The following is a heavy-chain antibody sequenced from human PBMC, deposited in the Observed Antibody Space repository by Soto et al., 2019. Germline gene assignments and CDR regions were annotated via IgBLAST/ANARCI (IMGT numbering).Heavy chain of an antibody. Sequence: VQLVQSGAEVKKPGASVKVSCKASGYTFSNFGISWVRLAPGQGLEWMGWITAYNGNTHYAQNFQGRVTMTTDTSTSTAYMDLRSRRSDDTAIYYCVRFGRGFSSDFHFDYWGQGTLVTVSS. D-gene: IGHD5-18*01. CDR1: GYTFSNFG. CDR2: ITAYNGNT. CDR3: VRFGRGFSSDFHFDY. V-gene: IGHV1-18*01. J-gene: IGHJ4*02.